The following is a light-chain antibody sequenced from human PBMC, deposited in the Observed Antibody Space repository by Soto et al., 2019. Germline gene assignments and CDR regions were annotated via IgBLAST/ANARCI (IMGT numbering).Light chain of an antibody. CDR3: CSYTRSGTLI. CDR1: SGDIGDYNY. V-gene: IGLV2-14*01. CDR2: DVS. J-gene: IGLJ1*01. Sequence: QPALTQPASVSGSPGQSITLSCVGTSGDIGDYNYVSWYQQHPGKVPKVIIYDVSNRPSGVSYRFSGTKSGNTASLTVSGLQAEDEADYYCCSYTRSGTLIFGTG.